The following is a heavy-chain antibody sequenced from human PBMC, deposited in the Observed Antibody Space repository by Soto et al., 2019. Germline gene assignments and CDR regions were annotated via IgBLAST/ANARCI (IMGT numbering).Heavy chain of an antibody. CDR1: GFTFSSYA. V-gene: IGHV3-30-3*01. J-gene: IGHJ4*02. Sequence: PGGSLRLSCAASGFTFSSYAMHWVRQAPGKGLEWVAVISYDGSNKYYADSVKGRFTISRDNSKNTLYLQMNSLRAEDTAVYYCARDEPKTYGDYLMWLGYFDDWSQGTRVTVSS. D-gene: IGHD4-17*01. CDR3: ARDEPKTYGDYLMWLGYFDD. CDR2: ISYDGSNK.